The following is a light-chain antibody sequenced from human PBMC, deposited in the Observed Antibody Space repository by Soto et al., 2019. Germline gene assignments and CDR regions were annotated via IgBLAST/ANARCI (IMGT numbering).Light chain of an antibody. Sequence: EIVMTHSPATLSVSPWEIATFSCRASQSVSSSFLAWYQQKAGQAPRLLIYGASSRATGIPDRFSGSGSGTDFTLTISRLEPEDFAVYYCQQYGSSLGVTFGGGTKVDIK. CDR1: QSVSSSF. V-gene: IGKV3-20*01. J-gene: IGKJ4*01. CDR3: QQYGSSLGVT. CDR2: GAS.